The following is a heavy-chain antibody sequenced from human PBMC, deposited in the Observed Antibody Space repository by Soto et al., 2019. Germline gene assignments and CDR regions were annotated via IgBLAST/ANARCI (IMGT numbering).Heavy chain of an antibody. Sequence: PGGSLRLSCATSGFPFRSYGMHWVRQAPGKGLEWVAIIWQDDTQKYADSVKGRFTISRDNSKNTLFPQMDSLRAEDTALYYCARDDNRSGYFVDYWGQGTLVTVSS. D-gene: IGHD3-22*01. CDR2: IWQDDTQK. J-gene: IGHJ4*02. CDR1: GFPFRSYG. CDR3: ARDDNRSGYFVDY. V-gene: IGHV3-33*01.